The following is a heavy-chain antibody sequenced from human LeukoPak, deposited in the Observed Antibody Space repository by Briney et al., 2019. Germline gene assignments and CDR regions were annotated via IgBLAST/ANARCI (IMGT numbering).Heavy chain of an antibody. D-gene: IGHD1-26*01. CDR3: ARFRYSGSYWKWVLLIRNYYYYMDV. CDR1: GGTFSSYA. V-gene: IGHV1-69*06. Sequence: ASVKVSCKASGGTFSSYAISWVRQAPGQGLEWMGGIIPIFGTANYAQKFQGRVTITADKSTSTAYMELSSLRSEDTAVYYCARFRYSGSYWKWVLLIRNYYYYMDVWGKGTTVTVSS. CDR2: IIPIFGTA. J-gene: IGHJ6*03.